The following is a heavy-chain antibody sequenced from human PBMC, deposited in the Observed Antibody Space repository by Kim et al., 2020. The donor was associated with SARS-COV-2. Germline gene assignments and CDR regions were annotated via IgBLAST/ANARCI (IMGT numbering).Heavy chain of an antibody. CDR3: AKVGKQWLVLYYYGMDV. D-gene: IGHD6-19*01. CDR1: GFTFSSYA. CDR2: ISGSGGST. V-gene: IGHV3-23*01. J-gene: IGHJ6*02. Sequence: GGSLRLSCAASGFTFSSYAMSWVRQAPGKGLEWVSAISGSGGSTYYADSVKGRFTISRDNSKNTQYLQMNSLRAEDTAVYYCAKVGKQWLVLYYYGMDVWGQGTTVTVSS.